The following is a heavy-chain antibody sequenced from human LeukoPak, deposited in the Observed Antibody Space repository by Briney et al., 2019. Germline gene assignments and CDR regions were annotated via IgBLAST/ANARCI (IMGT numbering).Heavy chain of an antibody. Sequence: PSQTLSLTCTVSGGSISSGDYYWSWIRQPPGKGLEWIGYIYYSGSTYYNPSLKSRVTISVDTSKNQFSLKLSSVTAADTAVYYCARFVSGVGATLFDYWGQGTLVTVSS. D-gene: IGHD1-26*01. V-gene: IGHV4-30-4*08. CDR2: IYYSGST. CDR3: ARFVSGVGATLFDY. J-gene: IGHJ4*02. CDR1: GGSISSGDYY.